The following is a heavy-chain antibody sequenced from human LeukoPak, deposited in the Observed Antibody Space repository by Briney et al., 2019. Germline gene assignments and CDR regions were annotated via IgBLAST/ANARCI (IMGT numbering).Heavy chain of an antibody. V-gene: IGHV3-53*01. J-gene: IGHJ2*01. CDR2: TYSGGIT. CDR3: ARAPPAYCGGDCSAYWYFDL. D-gene: IGHD2-21*02. Sequence: GGPLRLSCAASEFSVSSNYMNWVRQAPGKGLEWVSVTYSGGITYYADSLKGRFTISRDNSKNTLYLQMNSLRAEDTAIYYCARAPPAYCGGDCSAYWYFDLWGRGTLVTVSS. CDR1: EFSVSSNY.